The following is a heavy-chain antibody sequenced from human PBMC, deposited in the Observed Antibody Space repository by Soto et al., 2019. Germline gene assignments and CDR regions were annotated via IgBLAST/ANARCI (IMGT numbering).Heavy chain of an antibody. D-gene: IGHD2-15*01. Sequence: QVQLQESGPGLVKPSGTLSLTCAVSGGSISSSNWWSWVRQPPGKGLEWIGEIYHSGSTNYNPSLKGGVTISLDKSKNPFCLQLSAATAPHTAVYYCARDSGGGRYFDYWGQGTLVTVSS. CDR3: ARDSGGGRYFDY. J-gene: IGHJ4*02. V-gene: IGHV4-4*02. CDR1: GGSISSSNW. CDR2: IYHSGST.